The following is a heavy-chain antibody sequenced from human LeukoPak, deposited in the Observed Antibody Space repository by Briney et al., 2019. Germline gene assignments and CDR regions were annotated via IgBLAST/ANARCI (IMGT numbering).Heavy chain of an antibody. CDR3: ASIAVAGTGVGYYYYGMDV. V-gene: IGHV3-23*01. CDR1: GFTFSSYA. D-gene: IGHD6-19*01. CDR2: ISGSGGST. J-gene: IGHJ6*02. Sequence: PGGSLRLSCAASGFTFSSYAMSWVRQAPGKGLEWVSAISGSGGSTYYAGSVKGRFTISRDNSKNTLYLQMNSLRAEDTAVYYCASIAVAGTGVGYYYYGMDVWGQGTTVTVSS.